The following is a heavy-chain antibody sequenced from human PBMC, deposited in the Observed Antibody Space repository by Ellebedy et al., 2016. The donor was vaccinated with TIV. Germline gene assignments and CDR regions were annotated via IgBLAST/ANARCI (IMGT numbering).Heavy chain of an antibody. Sequence: GESLKISCAASGFTLSDYYMSWIRQVPGKGLEWVSYISNTNSGSTRYYADSVKGRFTISRDNAKNSLYLQMNSLRAEDTAVYYCARRLGSGSYYRGYYYYGMDVWGQGTTVTVSS. CDR2: ISNTNSGSTR. CDR1: GFTLSDYY. J-gene: IGHJ6*02. CDR3: ARRLGSGSYYRGYYYYGMDV. V-gene: IGHV3-11*01. D-gene: IGHD3-10*01.